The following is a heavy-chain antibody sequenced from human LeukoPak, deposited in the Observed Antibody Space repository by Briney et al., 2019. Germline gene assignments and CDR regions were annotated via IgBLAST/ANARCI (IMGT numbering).Heavy chain of an antibody. CDR1: GFTFSSYA. J-gene: IGHJ6*03. CDR3: AAPYCTNGVCFYYMDV. CDR2: ISGSGSST. V-gene: IGHV3-23*01. D-gene: IGHD2-8*01. Sequence: GGSLRLSCAASGFTFSSYAMSWVRQAPGKGLEWVSAISGSGSSTYYADSVKGRFIISRDNSKNTLYLQMNSLRAEDTAVYYCAAPYCTNGVCFYYMDVWGKGTTVTVSS.